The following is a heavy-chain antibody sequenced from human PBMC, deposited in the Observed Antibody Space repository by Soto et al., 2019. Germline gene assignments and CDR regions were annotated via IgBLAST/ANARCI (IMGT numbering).Heavy chain of an antibody. Sequence: EVQLAESGGGLVQPGGSLRLSCAASGFTFSDHYMDWVRQAPGKGLEWVGRSRDKGHSHTTEYAASAKGRFTISRGDSENSLYLQMNSRKPEDTAVYYCARGVVSTGYCDYWGQGTLVTVSS. CDR2: SRDKGHSHTT. J-gene: IGHJ4*02. CDR1: GFTFSDHY. CDR3: ARGVVSTGYCDY. D-gene: IGHD5-12*01. V-gene: IGHV3-72*01.